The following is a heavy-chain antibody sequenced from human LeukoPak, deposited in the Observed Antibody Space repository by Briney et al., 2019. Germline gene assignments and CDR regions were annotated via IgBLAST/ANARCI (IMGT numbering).Heavy chain of an antibody. D-gene: IGHD5-12*01. CDR3: ARKYGGYADY. CDR2: ISGGSSSV. CDR1: GFTFSSYS. V-gene: IGHV3-48*02. Sequence: PGGSLRLSCAASGFTFSSYSMTWVRQAPGKGLEGVSHISGGSSSVYYADSVKGRFTISRDNATNSLYLQMNSLRDEDTAVYYCARKYGGYADYWGQGTLVTVSS. J-gene: IGHJ4*02.